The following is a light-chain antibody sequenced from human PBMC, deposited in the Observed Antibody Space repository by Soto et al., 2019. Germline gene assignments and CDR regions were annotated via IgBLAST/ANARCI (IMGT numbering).Light chain of an antibody. CDR1: TSNIGTNY. Sequence: QTVVTQPPSASGTPGQRVTISCSGITSNIGTNYVYWYQQLPGTAPKLLIYKNNQRPSGVPDRFSGSKSGTSASLAISGLRSEDEADYSCAAWDVSQSGHVVFGGGTKLTVL. CDR3: AAWDVSQSGHVV. CDR2: KNN. J-gene: IGLJ2*01. V-gene: IGLV1-47*01.